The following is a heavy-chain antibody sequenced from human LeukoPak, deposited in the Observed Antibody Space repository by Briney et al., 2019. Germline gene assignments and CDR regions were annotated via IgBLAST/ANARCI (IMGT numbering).Heavy chain of an antibody. CDR1: GFTFSSYA. J-gene: IGHJ6*02. V-gene: IGHV3-23*01. CDR3: AKSQWLVGGHYYYGMDV. Sequence: GGSLRLSCAASGFTFSSYAMSWVRQAPGKGLEWVSAISGSGGSTYYADSVKARFTISRDNSKNTLYLQMNSLRAEDTAVYYCAKSQWLVGGHYYYGMDVWGQGTTVTVSS. D-gene: IGHD6-19*01. CDR2: ISGSGGST.